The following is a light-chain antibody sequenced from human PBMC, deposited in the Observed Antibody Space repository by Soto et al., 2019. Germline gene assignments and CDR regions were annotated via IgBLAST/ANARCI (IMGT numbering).Light chain of an antibody. J-gene: IGLJ2*01. CDR3: TSCTSNYDLI. CDR1: SSDVGGYSY. CDR2: EVS. Sequence: QSVLTQPASVSGSPGQSITISCTGTSSDVGGYSYVSWYQQHPGKTPKLMIYEVSNRPSGVSHRFSGSKSGNTASLTISGLQTEDEADYYCTSCTSNYDLIFGGGTKLTVL. V-gene: IGLV2-14*01.